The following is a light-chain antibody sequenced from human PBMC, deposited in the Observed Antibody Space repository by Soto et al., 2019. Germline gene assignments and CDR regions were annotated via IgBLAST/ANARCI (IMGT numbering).Light chain of an antibody. Sequence: EILLTQSPSTLSLSPGEGVTLSCRASQSVTVNSLAWYQQKPGQAHRLLIYAASTRAAAVPDRFTGSGSGSDFALTISRLEPEDFGVYYCQQYGDSPLTSGPGTKVDIK. CDR2: AAS. J-gene: IGKJ3*01. V-gene: IGKV3-20*01. CDR3: QQYGDSPLT. CDR1: QSVTVNS.